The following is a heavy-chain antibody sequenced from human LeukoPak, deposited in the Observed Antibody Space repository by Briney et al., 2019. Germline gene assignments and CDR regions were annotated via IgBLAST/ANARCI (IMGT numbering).Heavy chain of an antibody. CDR3: ARSYSGYDYRYYFDY. J-gene: IGHJ4*02. Sequence: SETLSLTCTVSGGSISSYYWSWIRQPPGKGLEWIGSIYYSGSTYYNPSLKSRVTISLDTSKNQFSLKLSSVTAADTAVYYCARSYSGYDYRYYFDYWGQGTLVTVSS. CDR2: IYYSGST. D-gene: IGHD5-12*01. V-gene: IGHV4-59*12. CDR1: GGSISSYY.